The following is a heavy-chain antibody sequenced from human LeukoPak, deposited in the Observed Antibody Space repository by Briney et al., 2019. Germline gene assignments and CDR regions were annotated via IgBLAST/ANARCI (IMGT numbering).Heavy chain of an antibody. V-gene: IGHV3-30*18. CDR2: ISFDGHNK. Sequence: QPGRSLRLSCAASGFTFGSYGMNWVRQAPGKGLEWVAVISFDGHNKYFGDSVKGRFSISRDNSKNTLSLQMNSLRPEDTAVYYCVKDGHSVTIFEYWGRGTLVTVSS. CDR3: VKDGHSVTIFEY. J-gene: IGHJ4*02. CDR1: GFTFGSYG. D-gene: IGHD4-17*01.